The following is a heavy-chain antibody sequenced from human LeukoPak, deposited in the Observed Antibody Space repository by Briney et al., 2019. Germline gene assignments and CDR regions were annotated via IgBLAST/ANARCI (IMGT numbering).Heavy chain of an antibody. CDR2: YPGDSDT. V-gene: IGHV5-51*01. D-gene: IGHD6-13*01. CDR1: GYSFTSYW. Sequence: GGSLKISCKGSGYSFTSYWIGWVRQMPGKGLEWMGIYPGDSDTRYSPSFQGQVTISADKSISTAYLQWSSLKASDTAMYYCARETGYSSSFDAFDIWGQGTMVTVSS. CDR3: ARETGYSSSFDAFDI. J-gene: IGHJ3*02.